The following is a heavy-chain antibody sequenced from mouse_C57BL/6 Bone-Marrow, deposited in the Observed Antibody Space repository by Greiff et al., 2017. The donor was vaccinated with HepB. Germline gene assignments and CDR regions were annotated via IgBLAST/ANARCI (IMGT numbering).Heavy chain of an antibody. D-gene: IGHD4-1*01. J-gene: IGHJ2*01. Sequence: EVKVVESGGDLVKPGGSLKLSCAASGFTFSSYGMSWVRQTPDKRLEWVATISSGGSYTYYPDSVKGRFTISRDNAKNTLYLQMSSLKSEDTAMYYCARQMNWDDYWGQGTTLTVSS. CDR2: ISSGGSYT. V-gene: IGHV5-6*01. CDR3: ARQMNWDDY. CDR1: GFTFSSYG.